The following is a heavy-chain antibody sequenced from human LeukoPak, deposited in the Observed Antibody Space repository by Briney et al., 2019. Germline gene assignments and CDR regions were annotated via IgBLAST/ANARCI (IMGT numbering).Heavy chain of an antibody. CDR3: ARSYYDSSGYGGPHYYYMDV. CDR2: IYYSGST. CDR1: GGSISSYY. V-gene: IGHV4-59*01. J-gene: IGHJ6*03. D-gene: IGHD3-22*01. Sequence: SETLSLTGTVSGGSISSYYWSWIRQPPGKGLEWIGYIYYSGSTNYNPSLKSRVTISVDTSKNQFSLKLSSVTAADTAVYYCARSYYDSSGYGGPHYYYMDVWGKGTTVTISS.